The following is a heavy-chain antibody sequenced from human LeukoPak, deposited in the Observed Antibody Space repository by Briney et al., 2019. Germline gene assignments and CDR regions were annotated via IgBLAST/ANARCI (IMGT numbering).Heavy chain of an antibody. V-gene: IGHV3-7*04. D-gene: IGHD3-3*01. CDR2: IKQDGSEA. CDR3: ARVEWMGRMDY. CDR1: GFTFSNHW. Sequence: GGSLRLSCAASGFTFSNHWRSWVRQAPGEGLEWVANIKQDGSEAYDGDSVKGRFTISRDNAKNSLYLQMNSLRAEDTAVYYCARVEWMGRMDYWGQGTLITVSS. J-gene: IGHJ4*02.